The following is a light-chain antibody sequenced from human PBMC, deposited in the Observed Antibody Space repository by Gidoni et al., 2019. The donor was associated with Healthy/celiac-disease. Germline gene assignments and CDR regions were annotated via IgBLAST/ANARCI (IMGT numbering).Light chain of an antibody. J-gene: IGKJ1*01. Sequence: FSASTGDRVTITCRASQGISSYLAWYQQKPGKAPKLLIYAASTLQSGVPSRFSGSGSGTDFTLTISCLQSEDFATYYCQQYYSYPRTFGQGTKVEIK. V-gene: IGKV1-8*01. CDR3: QQYYSYPRT. CDR1: QGISSY. CDR2: AAS.